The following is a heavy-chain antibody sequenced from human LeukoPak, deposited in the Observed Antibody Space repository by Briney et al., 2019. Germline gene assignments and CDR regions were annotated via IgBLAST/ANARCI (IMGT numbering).Heavy chain of an antibody. CDR3: ARDLRVEMEMVVTANTAFDY. J-gene: IGHJ4*02. V-gene: IGHV3-48*03. Sequence: GGSLRLSCAASGFTFSSYEMNWVRQAPGKGLEWVSYISSSGSTIYYADSVKGRFTISRDNAKNSLYLQMNSLRAEDTAVYYCARDLRVEMEMVVTANTAFDYWGQGTLVTVSS. CDR2: ISSSGSTI. D-gene: IGHD2-21*02. CDR1: GFTFSSYE.